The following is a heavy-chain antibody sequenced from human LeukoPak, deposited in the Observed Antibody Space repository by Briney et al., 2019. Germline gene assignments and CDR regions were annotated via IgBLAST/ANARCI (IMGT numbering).Heavy chain of an antibody. D-gene: IGHD5-12*01. V-gene: IGHV3-23*01. J-gene: IGHJ4*02. Sequence: GSLRLSCGASGFSFDNYAMKWVRQAPGKGVEGVSLIIGNSCTTFYPASVKPPFTISRHKSKNTLYLQMNSLRAEHTAVYYCAKAAYDYIEIAYFDYWGQGSLVTVSS. CDR1: GFSFDNYA. CDR2: IIGNSCTT. CDR3: AKAAYDYIEIAYFDY.